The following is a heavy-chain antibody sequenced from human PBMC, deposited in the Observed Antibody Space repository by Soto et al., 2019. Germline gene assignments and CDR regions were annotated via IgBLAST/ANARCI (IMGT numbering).Heavy chain of an antibody. D-gene: IGHD2-2*01. Sequence: QVLLQESGPGLVKPAETMSLTCIVSGASVSSSDYYWGWIRQPPGKGLEWIGSIYYSGSTFSNPSLKRRLTMSVDTAKNQFSLKLSSVTAADTAFYYCARPILTPAGSDGFQIWGQGAMVSVS. J-gene: IGHJ3*02. CDR3: ARPILTPAGSDGFQI. CDR1: GASVSSSDYY. V-gene: IGHV4-39*01. CDR2: IYYSGST.